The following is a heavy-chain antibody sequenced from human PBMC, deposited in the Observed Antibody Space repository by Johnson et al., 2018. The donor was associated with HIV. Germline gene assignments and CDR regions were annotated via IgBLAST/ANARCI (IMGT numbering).Heavy chain of an antibody. Sequence: QVQLVESGGGLFKPGGSLRLSCVGSGFTFSDHYMSWVRQAPGKGLEWVSFISSSGSTIYYSDSVKGRFTISRDNAKKSLFLQMNSLRAEDTAVYYCARANRGRNDAFDIWGQGTMVTVSS. V-gene: IGHV3-11*01. CDR2: ISSSGSTI. D-gene: IGHD2-15*01. J-gene: IGHJ3*02. CDR1: GFTFSDHY. CDR3: ARANRGRNDAFDI.